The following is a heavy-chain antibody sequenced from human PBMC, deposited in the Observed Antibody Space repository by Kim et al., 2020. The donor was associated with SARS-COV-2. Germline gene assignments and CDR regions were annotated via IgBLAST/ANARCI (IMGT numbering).Heavy chain of an antibody. D-gene: IGHD3-22*01. J-gene: IGHJ4*02. V-gene: IGHV3-11*05. Sequence: GGSLRLSCAASGFTFSDYYMSWIRQAPGKGLEWVSYISSSSSYTNYADSVKGRFTISRDNAKNSLYLQMNSLRAEDTAVYYCARGGFYDSSGYTLYYWGQGTLVTVSS. CDR1: GFTFSDYY. CDR3: ARGGFYDSSGYTLYY. CDR2: ISSSSSYT.